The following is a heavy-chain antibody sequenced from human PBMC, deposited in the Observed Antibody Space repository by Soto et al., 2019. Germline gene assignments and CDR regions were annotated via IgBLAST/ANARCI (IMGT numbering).Heavy chain of an antibody. Sequence: VQLVESGGGLVQPGGSRRLSCAAYGFRFSTYWMAWVRQAPGKGLEWVANINQDGSEKYYVDSVKGRFTISRDNAKNSVYLQMNTLRVEDTAVYYCAGGRALDVWGQGTTVTVSS. V-gene: IGHV3-7*04. J-gene: IGHJ6*02. CDR1: GFRFSTYW. CDR2: INQDGSEK. D-gene: IGHD2-21*01. CDR3: AGGRALDV.